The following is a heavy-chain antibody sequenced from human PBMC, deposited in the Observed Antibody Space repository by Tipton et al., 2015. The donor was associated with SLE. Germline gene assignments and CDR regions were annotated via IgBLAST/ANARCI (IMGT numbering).Heavy chain of an antibody. D-gene: IGHD2-21*01. V-gene: IGHV4-4*02. CDR3: AREASYCGGDCYPSWFDP. CDR2: INHSGST. CDR1: GASISSDNW. Sequence: TLSLTCSVSGASISSDNWWTWVRQAPGKGLEWIGQINHSGSTNYNPSLKSRVTISVDTSKSQFSLKLSSVTAADTAVYYCAREASYCGGDCYPSWFDPWGQGTLVTASS. J-gene: IGHJ5*02.